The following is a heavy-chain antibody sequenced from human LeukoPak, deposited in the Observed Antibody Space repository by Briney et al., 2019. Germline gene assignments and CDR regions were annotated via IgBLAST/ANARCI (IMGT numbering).Heavy chain of an antibody. J-gene: IGHJ4*02. CDR2: IYPGDSDT. CDR1: GYTFTTHW. D-gene: IGHD3-9*01. CDR3: ARSLRYFDWLLD. V-gene: IGHV5-51*01. Sequence: GESLKISCKGSGYTFTTHWIVWVRQMAGKGLEWMGIIYPGDSDTRYSPSFQGQVTISADKSISTAYLQWSSLKASDTAMYYCARSLRYFDWLLDWGQGTLVTVSS.